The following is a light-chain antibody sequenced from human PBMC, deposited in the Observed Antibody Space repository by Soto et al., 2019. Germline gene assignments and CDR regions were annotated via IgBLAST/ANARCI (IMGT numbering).Light chain of an antibody. CDR2: GAS. CDR3: KQYGSSPLT. CDR1: QSVSSSY. J-gene: IGKJ4*01. V-gene: IGKV3-20*01. Sequence: EIVLTQSPGTLSLSPGERATLSCRASQSVSSSYLAWYQQKPGQAPRLLIYGASSRATGIPDRFSGSGSGTDFPLTISRLEPEDFAVYYGKQYGSSPLTCGGGPKVEIK.